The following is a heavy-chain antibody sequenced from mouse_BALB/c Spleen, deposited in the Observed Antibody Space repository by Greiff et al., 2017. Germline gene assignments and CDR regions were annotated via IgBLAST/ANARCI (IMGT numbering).Heavy chain of an antibody. Sequence: EVKVEESGGGLVQPGGSMKLSCVASGFTFSNYWMNWVRQSPEKGLEWVAEIRLKSNNYATHYAESVKGRFTISRDDSKSSVYLQMNNLRAEDTGIYYCTRGVYSLTLFAYWGQGTLGTVSA. J-gene: IGHJ3*01. D-gene: IGHD1-1*01. CDR1: GFTFSNYW. CDR2: IRLKSNNYAT. CDR3: TRGVYSLTLFAY. V-gene: IGHV6-6*02.